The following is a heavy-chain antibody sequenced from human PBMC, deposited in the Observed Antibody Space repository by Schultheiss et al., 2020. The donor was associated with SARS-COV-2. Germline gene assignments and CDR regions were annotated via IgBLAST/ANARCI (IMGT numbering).Heavy chain of an antibody. Sequence: SQTLSLTCTVSGGSISSGGYYWSWIRQHPGKGLEWIGYIYYSGSTYYNPSLKSRVTISVDKSKNHFSLWLSSVTAADTAVYYCASLGYCSGTDCHRADWGRGTLVTVSS. CDR1: GGSISSGGYY. CDR2: IYYSGST. V-gene: IGHV4-31*03. D-gene: IGHD2-15*01. CDR3: ASLGYCSGTDCHRAD. J-gene: IGHJ4*02.